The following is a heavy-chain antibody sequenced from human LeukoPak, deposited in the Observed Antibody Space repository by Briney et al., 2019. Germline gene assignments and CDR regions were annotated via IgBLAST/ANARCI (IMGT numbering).Heavy chain of an antibody. V-gene: IGHV1-69*04. CDR1: GGTFSSYA. CDR3: ARDRLGHWFDP. D-gene: IGHD2-21*01. CDR2: IIPILGIA. J-gene: IGHJ5*02. Sequence: SVKVSCKASGGTFSSYAISLVRQAPGQGLEWMRRIIPILGIANYAQEFQGRVTITADKSTSTAYMELSSLRSEDTAVYYCARDRLGHWFDPWGQGTLVTVSS.